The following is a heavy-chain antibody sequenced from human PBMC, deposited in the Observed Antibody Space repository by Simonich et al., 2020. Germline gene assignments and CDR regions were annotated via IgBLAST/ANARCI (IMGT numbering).Heavy chain of an antibody. Sequence: QVQLQQWGAGLLKPSETLPLTCAVYGWSFSGYYLSWIRQTPGKGLEGIGEIKHSGSTNYNPSRKRRVTISVDTSKNQFSLKLSSVTAADTAVYYCAGHRLVDGTTGTTGVDYYYGMDVWGQGTTVTVSS. CDR3: AGHRLVDGTTGTTGVDYYYGMDV. CDR1: GWSFSGYY. V-gene: IGHV4-34*01. CDR2: IKHSGST. J-gene: IGHJ6*02. D-gene: IGHD1-1*01.